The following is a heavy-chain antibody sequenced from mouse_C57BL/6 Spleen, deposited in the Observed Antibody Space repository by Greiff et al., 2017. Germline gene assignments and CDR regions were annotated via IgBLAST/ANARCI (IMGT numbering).Heavy chain of an antibody. D-gene: IGHD1-1*01. CDR2: IYPGDGDT. CDR1: GYAFSSYW. Sequence: LVESGAELVKPGASVKISCKASGYAFSSYWMNWVKQRPGQGLEWIGQIYPGDGDTNYNGKFKGKATLTADKSSSTAYMQLSSLTSEDSAVYFCARVVVANAMDYWGQRTSVTVSS. J-gene: IGHJ4*01. V-gene: IGHV1-80*01. CDR3: ARVVVANAMDY.